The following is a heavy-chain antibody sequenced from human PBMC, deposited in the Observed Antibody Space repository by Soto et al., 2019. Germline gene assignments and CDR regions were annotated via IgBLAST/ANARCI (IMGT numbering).Heavy chain of an antibody. CDR3: ARGRVTTYLTAFDD. V-gene: IGHV1-69*01. Sequence: QVQLVQSGAEVKKPGSSVKVSCKASGGTFISYAISWVRQAPGRGLEWMGGIIPVFGTANYTQKFQGRVTITADESTSTAYMELSSLISEDTALYYCARGRVTTYLTAFDDWGQGTLVTVSS. CDR1: GGTFISYA. CDR2: IIPVFGTA. D-gene: IGHD4-17*01. J-gene: IGHJ4*02.